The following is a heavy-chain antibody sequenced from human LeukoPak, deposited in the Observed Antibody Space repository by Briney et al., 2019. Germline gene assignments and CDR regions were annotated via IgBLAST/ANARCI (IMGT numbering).Heavy chain of an antibody. J-gene: IGHJ3*02. CDR3: ARGPYFPPGAFDI. CDR2: ISGSGGST. V-gene: IGHV3-23*01. D-gene: IGHD3-9*01. CDR1: GFTFSSYA. Sequence: PGGSLRLSCAASGFTFSSYAMSWVRQAPGKGLEWVSAISGSGGSTYYADSVKGRFTISRDNSKNTLYLQMNSLRAEDTAVYYCARGPYFPPGAFDIWGQGTMVTVSS.